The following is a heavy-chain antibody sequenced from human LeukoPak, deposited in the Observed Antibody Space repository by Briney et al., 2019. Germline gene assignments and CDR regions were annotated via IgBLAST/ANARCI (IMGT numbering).Heavy chain of an antibody. CDR2: IYYSGTT. CDR3: ARQVSDYYYHYMDV. CDR1: GASISTSTYY. V-gene: IGHV4-39*01. Sequence: SETLSLTCTVSGASISTSTYYWGWVRQPPGKGLGWIGNIYYSGTTYYNPSLKSRVTISEDTSRNRFSLMLSSVTAADTAIYFCARQVSDYYYHYMDVWGEGTTVIVSS. J-gene: IGHJ6*03.